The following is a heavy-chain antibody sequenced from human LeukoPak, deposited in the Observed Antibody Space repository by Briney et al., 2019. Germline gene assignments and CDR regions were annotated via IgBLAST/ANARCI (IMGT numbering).Heavy chain of an antibody. CDR3: AREGGSGYHFDY. V-gene: IGHV4-30-4*07. D-gene: IGHD3-22*01. J-gene: IGHJ4*02. Sequence: SETLSLTCAVSGGSISSGGYSWSWIRQPPGKGLEWIGYIYYSGSTYYNPSLKSRVTISVDTSKNQFSLKLSSVTAADTAVYYCAREGGSGYHFDYWGQGTLDTVSS. CDR2: IYYSGST. CDR1: GGSISSGGYS.